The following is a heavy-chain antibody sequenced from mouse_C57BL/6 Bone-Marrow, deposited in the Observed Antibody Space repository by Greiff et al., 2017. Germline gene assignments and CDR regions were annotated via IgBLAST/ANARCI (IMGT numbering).Heavy chain of an antibody. J-gene: IGHJ2*01. CDR1: GYTFTDYY. CDR2: INPYNGGT. CDR3: ARRYFDY. V-gene: IGHV1-19*01. Sequence: EVQVVESGPVLVKPGASVKMSCKASGYTFTDYYMNWVKQSHGKSLEWIGVINPYNGGTSYNQKFKGKATLTVDKSSSTAYMELNSLTSEDSAVYYCARRYFDYWGQGTTLTVSS.